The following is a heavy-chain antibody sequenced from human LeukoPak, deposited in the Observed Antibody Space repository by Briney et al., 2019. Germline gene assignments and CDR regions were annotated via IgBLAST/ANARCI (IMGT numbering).Heavy chain of an antibody. CDR3: ARDATVTTSFLPY. J-gene: IGHJ4*02. CDR1: GFTFSDYY. D-gene: IGHD4-17*01. Sequence: GGSLRLSCAASGFTFSDYYMSWIRQAPGKGLAWVSYISGSGSTIYYADSVKGRFTISRDNAKNSLYLQMNSLRAEDTAVYYCARDATVTTSFLPYWGQGTLVTVSS. V-gene: IGHV3-11*01. CDR2: ISGSGSTI.